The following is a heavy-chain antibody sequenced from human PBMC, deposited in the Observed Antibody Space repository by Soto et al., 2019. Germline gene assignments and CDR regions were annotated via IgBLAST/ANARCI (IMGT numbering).Heavy chain of an antibody. Sequence: GGSLRLSCAGSGFSFSRYAMSWIRQTPETGLEWVAAITNGGGNTYSADSVKGRFTISRDNSRNTLYLQMNSLRAEDTAVYFCAKGSASGSPYYFDFWGQGTLVTVSS. CDR3: AKGSASGSPYYFDF. D-gene: IGHD6-25*01. V-gene: IGHV3-23*01. CDR2: ITNGGGNT. J-gene: IGHJ4*02. CDR1: GFSFSRYA.